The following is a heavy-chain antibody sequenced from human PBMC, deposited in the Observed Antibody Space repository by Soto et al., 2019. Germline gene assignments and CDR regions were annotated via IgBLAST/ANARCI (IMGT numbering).Heavy chain of an antibody. CDR2: IYSGGST. J-gene: IGHJ4*02. CDR1: GGSITSSTSY. V-gene: IGHV4-39*01. D-gene: IGHD6-6*01. Sequence: QLQLQESGPGLVKPSETLSLTCTVSGGSITSSTSYWGWIRQPPGKGLEWIANIYSGGSTYYNPSLKSRVTISLGRSKKQLSLRLTSVTAADTAEYYCGYQEYRSNGYYFAFWGQGTLVTVPA. CDR3: GYQEYRSNGYYFAF.